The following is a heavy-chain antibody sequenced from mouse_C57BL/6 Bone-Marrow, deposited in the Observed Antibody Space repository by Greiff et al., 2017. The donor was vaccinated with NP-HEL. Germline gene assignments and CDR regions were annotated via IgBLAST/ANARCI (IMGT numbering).Heavy chain of an antibody. CDR1: GYTFTSYG. D-gene: IGHD2-3*01. J-gene: IGHJ4*01. CDR2: IYPRSGNT. V-gene: IGHV1-81*01. Sequence: VQLQQSGAELARPGASVKLSCKASGYTFTSYGISWVKQRTGQGLEWIGEIYPRSGNTYYNEKFKGKATLTADKSSSTAYMELRSLTSEDSAVYFCAGWLIPYAMDYWGQGTSVTVSS. CDR3: AGWLIPYAMDY.